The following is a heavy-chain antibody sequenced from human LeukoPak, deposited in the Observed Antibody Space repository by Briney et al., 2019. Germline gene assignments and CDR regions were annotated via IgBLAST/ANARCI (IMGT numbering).Heavy chain of an antibody. CDR1: GFRLSSYW. V-gene: IGHV3-7*01. Sequence: GGSLRLSCAGSGFRLSSYWMTWVRQAPGKGLEWVANIKQDGSEKYYVDSVEGRFSISRDNAQNSVFLQMNSLRAEDTAVYYCARPTSTYYYDRDDAFDIWGQGTMVTVSS. J-gene: IGHJ3*02. CDR3: ARPTSTYYYDRDDAFDI. D-gene: IGHD3-22*01. CDR2: IKQDGSEK.